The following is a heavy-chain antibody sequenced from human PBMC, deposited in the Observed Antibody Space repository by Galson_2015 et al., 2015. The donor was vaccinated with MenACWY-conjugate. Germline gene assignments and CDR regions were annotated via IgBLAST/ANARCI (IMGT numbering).Heavy chain of an antibody. V-gene: IGHV3-74*01. J-gene: IGHJ5*02. CDR2: IKSDGSDT. D-gene: IGHD2-2*02. CDR1: GFTFSTYW. Sequence: SLRLSCAAPGFTFSTYWMHWVRQAPGKGLVWVSRIKSDGSDTFYADSVKGRFTISRDNAKNTLYLQMNSLRAEDTAVYYCEAGCASAGCYRPWGQGTLVTVSS. CDR3: EAGCASAGCYRP.